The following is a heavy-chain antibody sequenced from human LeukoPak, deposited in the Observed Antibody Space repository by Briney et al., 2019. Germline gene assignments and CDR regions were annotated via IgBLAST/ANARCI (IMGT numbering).Heavy chain of an antibody. CDR3: ARLVAATGNFDY. J-gene: IGHJ4*02. CDR1: GGSISSGGYS. CDR2: IYHSGST. Sequence: SETLSLTCAVSGGSISSGGYSWSWIRQPPGKGLEWMGYIYHSGSTYYNPSLKSRVTISVDRSKNQFSLKLSSVTAADTAVYYCARLVAATGNFDYWGQGTLVTVSS. D-gene: IGHD6-13*01. V-gene: IGHV4-30-2*01.